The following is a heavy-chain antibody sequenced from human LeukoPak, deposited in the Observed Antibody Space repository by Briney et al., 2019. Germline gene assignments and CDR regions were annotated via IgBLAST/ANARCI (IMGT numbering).Heavy chain of an antibody. D-gene: IGHD3-10*01. Sequence: SGGSLRPSCTASGFIFSSYCMHWVRQVPGKGLVWVSRIFGDGTIINYADSVKGRFTISRDNSKNTLYLQMKSLRAEDTAVYCCASDLVDGSGTWVDWGQGTLVTVSS. J-gene: IGHJ4*02. CDR3: ASDLVDGSGTWVD. CDR2: IFGDGTII. CDR1: GFIFSSYC. V-gene: IGHV3-74*01.